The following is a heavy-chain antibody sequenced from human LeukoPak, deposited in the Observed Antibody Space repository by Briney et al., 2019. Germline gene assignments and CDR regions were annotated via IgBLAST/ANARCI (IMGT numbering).Heavy chain of an antibody. D-gene: IGHD2-21*02. CDR3: ARETGDRRVDY. V-gene: IGHV3-30*04. Sequence: PRRSLRLSCAASGFTFSASSMHWVRQAPGKGLEWVAVISYDGRSYYYADSVKGRFTISRDNSKHTLYLQMTSLTAEDTAVYCCARETGDRRVDYWGKGTLVTVSS. J-gene: IGHJ4*02. CDR1: GFTFSASS. CDR2: ISYDGRSY.